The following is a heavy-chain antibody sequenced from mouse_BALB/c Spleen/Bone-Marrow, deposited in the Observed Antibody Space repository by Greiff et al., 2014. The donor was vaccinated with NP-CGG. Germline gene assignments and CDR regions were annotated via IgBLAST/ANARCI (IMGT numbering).Heavy chain of an antibody. CDR1: GFNIKDAY. CDR2: IAPANGNT. CDR3: ARSPGEVNY. V-gene: IGHV14-3*02. J-gene: IGHJ3*01. D-gene: IGHD1-3*01. Sequence: VQLQQSGAELVKPGASVKLSCTASGFNIKDAYMHWVKQRPAQGLEWFGRIAPANGNTEYDPKFLDKATITADTSSNTAYLQLSSLTSEDTAVYYCARSPGEVNYWGQGTLVTVSA.